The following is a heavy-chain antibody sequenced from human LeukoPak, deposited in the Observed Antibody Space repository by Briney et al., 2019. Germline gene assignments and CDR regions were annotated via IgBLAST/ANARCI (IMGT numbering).Heavy chain of an antibody. V-gene: IGHV4-61*02. Sequence: SETLSLTCTVSGASISSGSYYWSWIRQPAGKGLEWIGRIYTSGSTNYNPSLKSRVTISVDTSKNQFSLKLSSVTAADTAVYYCARTNSSGWYLFDYWGQGTLVTVSS. J-gene: IGHJ4*02. CDR1: GASISSGSYY. CDR2: IYTSGST. CDR3: ARTNSSGWYLFDY. D-gene: IGHD6-19*01.